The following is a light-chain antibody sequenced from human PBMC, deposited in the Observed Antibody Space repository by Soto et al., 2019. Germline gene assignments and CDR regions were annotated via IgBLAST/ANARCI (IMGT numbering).Light chain of an antibody. CDR2: GNS. J-gene: IGLJ1*01. CDR1: SSNIGAGYD. Sequence: QSVLTQPPSVSGAPGQRVTISCTGSSSNIGAGYDVHWYQQLPGTAPKLLIYGNSNRPSGVPDRFSGSKSGTSASLAITGLQAEDEADYYCQSYDSSLSVFYVFGTGTKDRP. CDR3: QSYDSSLSVFYV. V-gene: IGLV1-40*01.